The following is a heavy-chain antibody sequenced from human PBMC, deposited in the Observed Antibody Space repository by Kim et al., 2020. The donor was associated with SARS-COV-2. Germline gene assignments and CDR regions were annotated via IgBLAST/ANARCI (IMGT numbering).Heavy chain of an antibody. D-gene: IGHD3-16*02. CDR1: GGSISSGGYY. CDR2: IYYSGST. Sequence: SETLSLTCTVSGGSISSGGYYWSWIRQHPGKGLEWIGYIYYSGSTYYNPSLKSRVTISVDTSKNQFSLKLSSVTAADTAVYYCARGIMITFGGVIGPPHYFDYWGQGTLVPVSS. V-gene: IGHV4-31*03. J-gene: IGHJ4*02. CDR3: ARGIMITFGGVIGPPHYFDY.